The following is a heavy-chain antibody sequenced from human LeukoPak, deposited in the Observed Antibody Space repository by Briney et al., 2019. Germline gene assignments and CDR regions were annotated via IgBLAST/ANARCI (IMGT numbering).Heavy chain of an antibody. V-gene: IGHV3-7*03. CDR3: AFLTVTGYFDY. CDR2: IKQDGSEK. D-gene: IGHD1-14*01. J-gene: IGHJ4*02. Sequence: GGSLRLSCAASGFTFSSYWMSWVRQAPGKGLEWVANIKQDGSEKYYVDSVKGRFTISRDNSKNTLYLQMNSLRAEDTAVYYCAFLTVTGYFDYWGQGTLVTVSS. CDR1: GFTFSSYW.